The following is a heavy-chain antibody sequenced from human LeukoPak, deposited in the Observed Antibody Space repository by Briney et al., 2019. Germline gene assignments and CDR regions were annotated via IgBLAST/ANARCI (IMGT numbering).Heavy chain of an antibody. D-gene: IGHD3-9*01. CDR1: GFTFDDYA. CDR2: ISWNSGSI. CDR3: AKGPSPYYDILTGYCDY. V-gene: IGHV3-9*01. J-gene: IGHJ4*02. Sequence: PGGSLRLSCAASGFTFDDYAMHWVWQAPGKGLEWVSGISWNSGSIGYADSVKGRFTISRDNAKNSLYLQMNSLRAEDTALYYCAKGPSPYYDILTGYCDYWGQGTLVTVSS.